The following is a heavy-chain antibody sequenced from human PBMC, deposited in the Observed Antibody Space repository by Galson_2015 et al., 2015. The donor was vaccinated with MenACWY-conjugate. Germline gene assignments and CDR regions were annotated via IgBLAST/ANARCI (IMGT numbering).Heavy chain of an antibody. CDR2: IIPIFGTA. D-gene: IGHD5-18*01. J-gene: IGHJ4*02. Sequence: SVKVSCKASGGTFSSYAISWVRQAPGQGLEWMGGIIPIFGTANYAQKFQGRVTITADESTSTAYMELSSLRSEDTAVYYCAREPVDTAYRFDYWGQGTLVTVSS. CDR1: GGTFSSYA. V-gene: IGHV1-69*13. CDR3: AREPVDTAYRFDY.